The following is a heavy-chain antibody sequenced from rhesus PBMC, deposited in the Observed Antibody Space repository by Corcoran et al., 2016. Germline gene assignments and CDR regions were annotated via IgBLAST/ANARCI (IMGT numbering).Heavy chain of an antibody. CDR3: ARLGTYDNYGSFDY. D-gene: IGHD3-9*01. CDR2: VYGNSAIT. CDR1: GGSITDNYY. V-gene: IGHV4S9*01. Sequence: QVRLHESGPGLVKPSETLSLTCDVSGGSITDNYYCHWTRQPPGKGLEWIGTVYGNSAITYYNPSLNSRVTVSKDTSNNQFFLNLHSVTATDTAMYYCARLGTYDNYGSFDYWGQGVLVTVSS. J-gene: IGHJ4*01.